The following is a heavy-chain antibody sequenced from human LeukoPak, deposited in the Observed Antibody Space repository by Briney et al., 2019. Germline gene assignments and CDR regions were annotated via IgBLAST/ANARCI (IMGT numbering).Heavy chain of an antibody. J-gene: IGHJ4*02. V-gene: IGHV4-31*03. CDR3: ARGDY. CDR2: ISYTGST. CDR1: GASINSAGYY. Sequence: SETLSLTCTVSGASINSAGYYWSWIRQLPGKGLEWIGYISYTGSTYYNPSLKSRVIISRDTSKNQFSLKLSSVTAADTAIYYCARGDYRGQGTLVTVSS.